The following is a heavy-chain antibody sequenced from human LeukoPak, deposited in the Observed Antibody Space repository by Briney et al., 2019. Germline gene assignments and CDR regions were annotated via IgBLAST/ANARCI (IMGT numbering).Heavy chain of an antibody. CDR1: GFTFSSYA. J-gene: IGHJ4*02. CDR2: ISGCGSNT. V-gene: IGHV3-23*01. Sequence: QPGASLTLSCAASGFTFSSYAMSWVRPAPGKGLEWVSAISGCGSNTYTADSVKGRFTISRDNSKHTQYLEMNSLRADDTAVYYWANTMVRGAVNFDYWGQGTLVTVSS. CDR3: ANTMVRGAVNFDY. D-gene: IGHD3-10*01.